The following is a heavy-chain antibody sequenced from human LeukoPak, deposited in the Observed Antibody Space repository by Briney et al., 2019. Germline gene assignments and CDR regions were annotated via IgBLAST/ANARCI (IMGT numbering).Heavy chain of an antibody. Sequence: GGSLRLSCAASGFSLTTYAMGWVRQAPGKGLEWVSSISSTGGTTYYADSVKGRFTISRDNSKNTLYLQMNSLRAEDTAIYYCAKNGDRGAYCTGGTCYPYFYYYMDVWGKGTTVTI. V-gene: IGHV3-23*01. CDR2: ISSTGGTT. J-gene: IGHJ6*03. CDR3: AKNGDRGAYCTGGTCYPYFYYYMDV. CDR1: GFSLTTYA. D-gene: IGHD2-15*01.